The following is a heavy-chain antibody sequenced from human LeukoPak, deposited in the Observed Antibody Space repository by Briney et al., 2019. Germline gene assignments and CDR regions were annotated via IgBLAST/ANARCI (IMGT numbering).Heavy chain of an antibody. CDR3: AKDHRLWFGEPSDY. CDR2: IRYDGSNK. CDR1: GFTFSSYG. Sequence: GGSLRLSCAASGFTFSSYGMHWVRQAPGKGLEWVAFIRYDGSNKYYADSVKGRFTISRDNSKNTLYLQMNSLRAEDTAVYYCAKDHRLWFGEPSDYWGQGTLVTVSS. J-gene: IGHJ4*02. V-gene: IGHV3-30*02. D-gene: IGHD3-10*01.